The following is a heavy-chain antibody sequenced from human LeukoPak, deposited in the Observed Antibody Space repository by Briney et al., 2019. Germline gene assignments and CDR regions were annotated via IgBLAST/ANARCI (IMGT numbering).Heavy chain of an antibody. D-gene: IGHD3-22*01. J-gene: IGHJ6*03. CDR2: INPSGGST. Sequence: ASVKVSCKASGYTFTSYYMHWVRQAPGQGLEWMGIINPSGGSTSYAQKSQGRVTMTRDTSTSTVYMELSSLRSEDTAVYYCATDTYYYDSSGTGAYYYYYMDVWGKGTTVTVSS. V-gene: IGHV1-46*01. CDR1: GYTFTSYY. CDR3: ATDTYYYDSSGTGAYYYYYMDV.